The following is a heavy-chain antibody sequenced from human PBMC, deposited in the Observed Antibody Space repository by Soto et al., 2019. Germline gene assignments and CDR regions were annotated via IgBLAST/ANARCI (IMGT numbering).Heavy chain of an antibody. CDR2: ISDDGSNK. J-gene: IGHJ6*02. D-gene: IGHD3-10*01. Sequence: QVQLVESGGGVVQSGRSLRLSCAASGFTFSSYGIQWVRQAPGKGLEWVALISDDGSNKDYADSVKGRFTTSRDNSKNTLYLQMNSLSPEDTAVYYCAKERYGQLWLEDYGLDVWGQGTTVTVSS. CDR3: AKERYGQLWLEDYGLDV. V-gene: IGHV3-30*18. CDR1: GFTFSSYG.